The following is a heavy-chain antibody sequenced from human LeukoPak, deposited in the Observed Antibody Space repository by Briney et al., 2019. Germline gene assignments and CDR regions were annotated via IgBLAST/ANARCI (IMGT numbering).Heavy chain of an antibody. CDR1: GYTFTNYG. CDR3: ARDQSGITYYYDSSGL. V-gene: IGHV1-18*01. CDR2: ISAYNGHT. Sequence: GASVKVSCKASGYTFTNYGFSWVRQAPGQGLEWMGWISAYNGHTNHAQKFQGRVTMTTDTTTSTAYMELRSLRSDDTAVYYCARDQSGITYYYDSSGLWGQGTLVTVSS. J-gene: IGHJ4*02. D-gene: IGHD3-22*01.